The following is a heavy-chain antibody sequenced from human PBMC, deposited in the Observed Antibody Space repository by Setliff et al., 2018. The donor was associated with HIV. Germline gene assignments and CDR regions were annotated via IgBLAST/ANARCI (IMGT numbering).Heavy chain of an antibody. CDR3: AKKTAAYTSGSWLHY. J-gene: IGHJ4*02. D-gene: IGHD3-10*01. Sequence: GGSLRLSCAASGFTFNNSHWMHWVRQAPGKGLMWVSHISDDGTSTSYADSVKGRFIMSRDIAKNAVYLQMSSLSVEDTAIYYCAKKTAAYTSGSWLHYWGQGTLVTVS. CDR1: GFTFNNSHW. CDR2: ISDDGTST. V-gene: IGHV3-74*01.